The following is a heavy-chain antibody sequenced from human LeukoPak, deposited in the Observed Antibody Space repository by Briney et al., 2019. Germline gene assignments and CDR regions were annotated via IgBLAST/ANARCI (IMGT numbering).Heavy chain of an antibody. CDR1: GFTFSNAW. Sequence: GGSLRLSRAASGFTFSNAWMTWVRQAPGKGLEWVGRIKSKTDGGTTDYAAPVKGRFTISRDDSKNTLYLQMNSLKTEDTAVYYCTTDRGIGYYDSPGAFDYWGRGTLVTVSS. D-gene: IGHD3-22*01. CDR3: TTDRGIGYYDSPGAFDY. CDR2: IKSKTDGGTT. J-gene: IGHJ4*02. V-gene: IGHV3-15*01.